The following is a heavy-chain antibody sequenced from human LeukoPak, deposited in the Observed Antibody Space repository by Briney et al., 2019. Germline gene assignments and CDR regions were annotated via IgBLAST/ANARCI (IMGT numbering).Heavy chain of an antibody. CDR1: GFTFSSYT. J-gene: IGHJ2*01. Sequence: PGGSLRLSCAASGFTFSSYTMHWVRQAPGKGLEWVAVISYDGSNKYYADSVKGRFTISRDNSKNMLYLQMNSLRAEGTAVYYRARGGRGPGDYFDLWGRGTLVTVSS. D-gene: IGHD2-15*01. V-gene: IGHV3-30*04. CDR2: ISYDGSNK. CDR3: ARGGRGPGDYFDL.